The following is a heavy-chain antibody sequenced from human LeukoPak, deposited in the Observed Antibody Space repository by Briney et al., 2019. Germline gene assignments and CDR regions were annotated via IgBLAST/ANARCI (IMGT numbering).Heavy chain of an antibody. CDR2: ISWNSGSI. J-gene: IGHJ4*02. Sequence: GGSLRLSCAASGFTFDDYAMHWVRQAPGKGLEWVSGISWNSGSIGYADSVKGRFTISRDNAKNSLYLQMNSLRAEDTALYYCSRATTYDILTGYSDYWGQGTLVTVSS. D-gene: IGHD3-9*01. V-gene: IGHV3-9*01. CDR1: GFTFDDYA. CDR3: SRATTYDILTGYSDY.